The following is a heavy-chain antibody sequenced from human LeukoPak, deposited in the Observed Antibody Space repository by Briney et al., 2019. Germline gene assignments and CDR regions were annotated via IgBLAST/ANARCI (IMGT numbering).Heavy chain of an antibody. CDR1: GGSFSGYY. J-gene: IGHJ4*02. CDR2: INHSGST. CDR3: ARGPRYFDWLPDLGYFDY. D-gene: IGHD3-9*01. Sequence: SETLSLTCAVYGGSFSGYYWSRIRQPPGKGLEWIGEINHSGSTNYNPSLKSRVTISVDTSKNQFSLKLSSVTAADTAVYYCARGPRYFDWLPDLGYFDYWGQGTLVTVSS. V-gene: IGHV4-34*01.